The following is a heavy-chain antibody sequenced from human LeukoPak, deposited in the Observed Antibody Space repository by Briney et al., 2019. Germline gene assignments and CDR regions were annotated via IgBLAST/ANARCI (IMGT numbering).Heavy chain of an antibody. V-gene: IGHV3-11*01. Sequence: GGSLRLSCAASGFTFSDYYMSWIRQAPGKGLEWVSYITTSGSTIYYADSVKGRFTISRDNAENSLYLQMNSLRAEDTAVYYCARGRYCSGGNCYSGAGGFDYWGQGALVTVSS. J-gene: IGHJ4*02. CDR3: ARGRYCSGGNCYSGAGGFDY. CDR1: GFTFSDYY. CDR2: ITTSGSTI. D-gene: IGHD2-15*01.